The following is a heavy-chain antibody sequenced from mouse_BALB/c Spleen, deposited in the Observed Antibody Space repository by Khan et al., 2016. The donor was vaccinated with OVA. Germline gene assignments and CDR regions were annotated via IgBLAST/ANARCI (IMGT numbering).Heavy chain of an antibody. V-gene: IGHV3-2*02. Sequence: EVQLQESGPGLVKPSQSLSLTCTVTGYSITSDYAWNWIRQFPGNKLEWMGYISYSGSTSYNPSLKSRISITRDTSKNQFFLQLNSVTTEDTARDKCASWGECYFDYWGQGTTLTVSS. J-gene: IGHJ2*01. CDR1: GYSITSDYA. CDR2: ISYSGST. CDR3: ASWGECYFDY.